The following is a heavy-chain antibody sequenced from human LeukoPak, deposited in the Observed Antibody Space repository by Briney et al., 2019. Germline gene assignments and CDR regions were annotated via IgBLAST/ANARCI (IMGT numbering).Heavy chain of an antibody. CDR2: IGSVGEST. J-gene: IGHJ3*01. V-gene: IGHV3-23*01. CDR1: GFNFITAA. D-gene: IGHD5-24*01. CDR3: VKDIQLST. Sequence: PGGSLRLSYAASGFNFITAAMTWVRQAPGKGLEWVSLIGSVGESTYYADSVKGRFTISRDNVNHTLFLQMNSLRVEDTAMYYCVKDIQLSTWGLGTMVTVFS.